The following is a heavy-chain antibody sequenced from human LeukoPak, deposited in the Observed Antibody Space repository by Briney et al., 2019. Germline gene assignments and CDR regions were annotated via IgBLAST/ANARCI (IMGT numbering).Heavy chain of an antibody. D-gene: IGHD3-9*01. Sequence: SETLSLTCTVSGGSISSYYWSWIRQPPGKGLEWIGSFFLKGSTYYNPSLKSRVTILVDTSKTQFSLKLSSVTAADTAVYYCARGGPYYDILTDYPYYFDYWGQGTLVTVSA. CDR2: FFLKGST. CDR3: ARGGPYYDILTDYPYYFDY. CDR1: GGSISSYY. J-gene: IGHJ4*02. V-gene: IGHV4-59*12.